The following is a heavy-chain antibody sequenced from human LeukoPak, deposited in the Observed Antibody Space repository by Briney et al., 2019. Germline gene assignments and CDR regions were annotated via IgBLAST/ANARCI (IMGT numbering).Heavy chain of an antibody. CDR3: ASQGGLRNDF. CDR1: GGSITTRDC. V-gene: IGHV4-4*02. Sequence: PSETLSLTCGVSGGSITTRDCWCWVRQPPGKGLEWIGEICLDGRIHYTPSLKSRISISIDGSKAQFSLNLISVTAADMAIYFCASQGGLRNDFWGQGILVTVSS. D-gene: IGHD2-15*01. J-gene: IGHJ4*02. CDR2: ICLDGRI.